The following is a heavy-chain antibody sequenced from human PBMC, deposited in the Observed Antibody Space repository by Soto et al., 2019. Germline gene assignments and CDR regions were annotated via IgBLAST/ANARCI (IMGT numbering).Heavy chain of an antibody. D-gene: IGHD2-15*01. J-gene: IGHJ4*02. CDR2: IRPSGGRT. V-gene: IGHV1-46*01. CDR3: AREPNERYYFDY. Sequence: QVHLVQSGAEVKKPGASVKVSCKASGYTFTNYYIHWVRQAPGQGLEWLGIIRPSGGRTEYARRFQGRLTMTRETSTGTVYMELTSLTSEDTAVYYWAREPNERYYFDYWGQGTLVTVSS. CDR1: GYTFTNYY.